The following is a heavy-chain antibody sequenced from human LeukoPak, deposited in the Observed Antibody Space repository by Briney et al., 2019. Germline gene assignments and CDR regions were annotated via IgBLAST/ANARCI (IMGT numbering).Heavy chain of an antibody. V-gene: IGHV3-23*01. D-gene: IGHD1-26*01. J-gene: IGHJ4*01. CDR3: VSQSYSGSDNYYFHY. Sequence: QPGGSLRLSCGTSGFMFSTYAMSWVRQAPGQGLEWVSIISGSGERTYYADSVKGRFTVSRDNSKNTLYLQMKSLRAEDTAVYYCVSQSYSGSDNYYFHYWGHGTLVAVSS. CDR1: GFMFSTYA. CDR2: ISGSGERT.